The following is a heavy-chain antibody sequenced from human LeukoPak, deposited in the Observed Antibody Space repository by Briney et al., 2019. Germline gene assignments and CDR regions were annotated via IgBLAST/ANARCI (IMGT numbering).Heavy chain of an antibody. CDR3: ARGGGGCSGGSCYNWFDP. CDR1: GGTFSSYA. J-gene: IGHJ5*02. CDR2: IIPILGIA. D-gene: IGHD2-15*01. Sequence: ASVKVSCKASGGTFSSYAISWVRQAPGQGLEWMGRIIPILGIANYAQKFQGRVTITADKSTSTAYMELSSLRSEDTAVYYCARGGGGCSGGSCYNWFDPWGQGALVTVSS. V-gene: IGHV1-69*04.